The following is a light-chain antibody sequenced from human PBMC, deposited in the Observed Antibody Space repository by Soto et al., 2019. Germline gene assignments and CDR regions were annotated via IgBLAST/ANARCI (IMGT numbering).Light chain of an antibody. CDR2: DVS. V-gene: IGLV2-14*01. Sequence: QSALTQPASVSGSPGQSITISCTGTSSDVGAYNYVSWYQQHPGKAPKLMIYDVSNRPSGVSNRSSGSKYGNTASLTISGLQAEDEADYYCSSYTSSSTRVFGGGTKLTVL. J-gene: IGLJ2*01. CDR1: SSDVGAYNY. CDR3: SSYTSSSTRV.